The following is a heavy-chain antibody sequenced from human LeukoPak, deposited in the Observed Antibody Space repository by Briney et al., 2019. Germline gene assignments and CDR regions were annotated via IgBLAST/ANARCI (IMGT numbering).Heavy chain of an antibody. D-gene: IGHD1-26*01. J-gene: IGHJ4*02. CDR3: ARVGGSGSYYFDY. Sequence: ASVKVSCKTSGYTFTSYYMHWVRQAPGQGLEWMGIINPSGGSTSYAQKFQGRVTMTRDTSISTAYMGLSRLRSDDTAVYYCARVGGSGSYYFDYWGQGTLVTVSS. CDR2: INPSGGST. V-gene: IGHV1-46*01. CDR1: GYTFTSYY.